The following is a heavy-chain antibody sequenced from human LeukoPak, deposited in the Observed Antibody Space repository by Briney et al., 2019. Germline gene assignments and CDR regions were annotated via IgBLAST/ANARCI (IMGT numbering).Heavy chain of an antibody. CDR2: IIPIFGTA. Sequence: SVKVSCKASGGTFSSYAISWVRQAPGQGLEWMGGIIPIFGTANYAQKFQGRVTITADESTSTAYMELSSLRSEDTAVYYCATPHSSGSYYFDYWGQGTLVTVSS. CDR1: GGTFSSYA. V-gene: IGHV1-69*13. J-gene: IGHJ4*02. D-gene: IGHD6-19*01. CDR3: ATPHSSGSYYFDY.